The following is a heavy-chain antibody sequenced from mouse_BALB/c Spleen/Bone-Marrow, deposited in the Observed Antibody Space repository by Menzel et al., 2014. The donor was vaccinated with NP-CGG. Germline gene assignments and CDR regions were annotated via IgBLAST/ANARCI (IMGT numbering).Heavy chain of an antibody. Sequence: QVQLQRSGAELVKPGASVKLSCMTSGYTFTNYWIQWVKQRPGQGLGWIGEIFPGTGTTYYNERFKGKATLTIDTSSSTAYMQLSSLTSEDSAVHFCARGGDYGYWGQGTTLTVSS. CDR3: ARGGDYGY. D-gene: IGHD2-13*01. J-gene: IGHJ2*01. V-gene: IGHV1S132*01. CDR1: GYTFTNYW. CDR2: IFPGTGTT.